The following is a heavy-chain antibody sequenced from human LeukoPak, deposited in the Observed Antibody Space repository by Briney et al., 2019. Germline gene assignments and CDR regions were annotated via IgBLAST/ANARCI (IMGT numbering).Heavy chain of an antibody. CDR1: GFTFRNYV. CDR2: TSSDLKAN. CDR3: ARVDTAMVAGLYYYYYGMDV. D-gene: IGHD5-18*01. V-gene: IGHV3-30*03. Sequence: GGSLGLSCAASGFTFRNYVIHWVRQAPGKGPEWVAVTSSDLKANYYADSVKGRFTISRDNSKNTLYLQMNSLRAEDTAVYYCARVDTAMVAGLYYYYYGMDVWGQGTTVTVSS. J-gene: IGHJ6*02.